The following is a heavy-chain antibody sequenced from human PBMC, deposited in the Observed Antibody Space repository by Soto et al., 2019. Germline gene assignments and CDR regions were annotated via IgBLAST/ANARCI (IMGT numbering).Heavy chain of an antibody. CDR3: ANVLRFGEHTRGAFAI. J-gene: IGHJ3*02. CDR1: GYTXSGYY. V-gene: IGHV1-2*02. CDR2: INPNSGGT. Sequence: SXKVSCKASGYTXSGYYMDWVRQAPGQGLEWMGWINPNSGGTNYAQKFQVRFTMTRETSISTAYMELSRLRSDETAVYYCANVLRFGEHTRGAFAIWGQGTMGTVSS. D-gene: IGHD3-10*01.